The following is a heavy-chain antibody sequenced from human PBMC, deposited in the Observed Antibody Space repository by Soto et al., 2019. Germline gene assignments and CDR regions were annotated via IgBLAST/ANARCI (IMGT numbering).Heavy chain of an antibody. D-gene: IGHD5-18*01. CDR1: GFTFSSYG. CDR3: ARVRGIQLWFYLDY. V-gene: IGHV3-33*01. Sequence: QVQLVESGGGVVQPGRSLRLSCAASGFTFSSYGMHWVRQAPGKGLEWVAVIWYDGSNKYYADSVKGRFTISRDNSKNTLYLQMNSLRAEDTAVYYCARVRGIQLWFYLDYWGQGTLVTVSS. J-gene: IGHJ4*02. CDR2: IWYDGSNK.